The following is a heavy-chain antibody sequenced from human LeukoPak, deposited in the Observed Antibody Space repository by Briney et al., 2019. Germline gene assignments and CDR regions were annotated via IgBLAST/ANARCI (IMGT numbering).Heavy chain of an antibody. V-gene: IGHV3-7*01. Sequence: GGSLRLSCAASGFTLSSYWMSWVRQAPGKGLEWVANVNRDGSEKYYVDSVKGRFTISRDNAKNSLYLQMNSLRAEDTSVYYCAKEDNWNYYYYGMDVWGQGTTVTVSS. D-gene: IGHD1-20*01. J-gene: IGHJ6*02. CDR3: AKEDNWNYYYYGMDV. CDR1: GFTLSSYW. CDR2: VNRDGSEK.